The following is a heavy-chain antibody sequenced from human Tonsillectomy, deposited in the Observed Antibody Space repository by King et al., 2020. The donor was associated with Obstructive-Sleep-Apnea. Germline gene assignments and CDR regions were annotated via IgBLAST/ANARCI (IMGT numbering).Heavy chain of an antibody. Sequence: QLVQSGAEVKKHGASVKVSCKASGYTFTTYGISWVRLAPGLGLEWMGWISAYNGKTNYTQKLQGRGTMTTDTSTTTAYMALRSRRSDDTAVYYCARGVAAAPYTDFDYWGQGTLVTVSS. D-gene: IGHD6-13*01. CDR1: GYTFTTYG. CDR2: ISAYNGKT. J-gene: IGHJ4*02. CDR3: ARGVAAAPYTDFDY. V-gene: IGHV1-18*01.